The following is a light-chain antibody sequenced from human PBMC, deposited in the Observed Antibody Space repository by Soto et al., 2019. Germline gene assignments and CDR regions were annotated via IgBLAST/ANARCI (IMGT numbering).Light chain of an antibody. CDR1: QSISRS. Sequence: EIVLTQSPAILSVSPGERATLSCRASQSISRSLAWYQQKPGQAPRLLIPDAYTRATGIPARFSGSGSGTVFTLTISSLQSEDFALYYCHQYNSWPPGTFGQGTKVEIK. CDR3: HQYNSWPPGT. CDR2: DAY. J-gene: IGKJ2*01. V-gene: IGKV3-15*01.